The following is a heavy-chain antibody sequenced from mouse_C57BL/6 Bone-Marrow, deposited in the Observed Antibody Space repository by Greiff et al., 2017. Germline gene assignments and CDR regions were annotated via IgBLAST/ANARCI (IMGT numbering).Heavy chain of an antibody. J-gene: IGHJ2*01. CDR3: ANTDY. CDR2: IYPGSGST. V-gene: IGHV1-55*01. CDR1: GYTFTSYW. Sequence: QVQLQQPGAELVKPGASVKMSCKAFGYTFTSYWITWVKQRPGQGLEWIGDIYPGSGSTNYNEKFKSKAKRTVYTSSSTAYMQLSSLTSEDSAVYYCANTDYWGQGTTLTVSS.